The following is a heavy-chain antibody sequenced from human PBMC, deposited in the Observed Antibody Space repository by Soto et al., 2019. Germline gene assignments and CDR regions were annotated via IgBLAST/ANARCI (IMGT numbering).Heavy chain of an antibody. CDR1: GFTFSSYG. CDR2: IWYDGSNK. CDR3: ARDSPLYGSGSYFPY. Sequence: QVQLVESGGGVVQPGRSLRLSCAASGFTFSSYGMHWVRQAPGKGLEWVAVIWYDGSNKYYADSVKGRFTISRDNSKNTLYLQMNSLRPEDTAVYYCARDSPLYGSGSYFPYWGQGTLVTVSS. V-gene: IGHV3-33*01. J-gene: IGHJ4*02. D-gene: IGHD3-10*01.